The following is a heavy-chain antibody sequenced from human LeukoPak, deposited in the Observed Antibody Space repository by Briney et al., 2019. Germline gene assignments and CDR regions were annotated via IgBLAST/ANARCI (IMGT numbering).Heavy chain of an antibody. CDR1: GFTFTRHA. D-gene: IGHD6-13*01. Sequence: PGGSLRLSCAASGFTFTRHAMHWVRQAPGKGLEWVSGISGGGGSTYYADSVKGRFTVSRDNSKNTPYLQLNSLRAEDTAVYYCAKSYSSSWYYLVSWGQGTLVTVSS. J-gene: IGHJ4*02. V-gene: IGHV3-23*01. CDR2: ISGGGGST. CDR3: AKSYSSSWYYLVS.